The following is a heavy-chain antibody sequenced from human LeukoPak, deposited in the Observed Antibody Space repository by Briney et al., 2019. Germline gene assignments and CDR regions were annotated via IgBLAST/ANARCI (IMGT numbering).Heavy chain of an antibody. CDR2: INPSGGST. V-gene: IGHV1-46*01. CDR3: AKNYDFLTGYAN. Sequence: ASVKVSCKASGYTFTSYYMHWVRQAPGQGLEWMGIINPSGGSTSYARKFQGRVTMTRDTSTSTVYMELSSLRSEDTAVYYCAKNYDFLTGYANWGQGTLVTVSS. D-gene: IGHD3-9*01. CDR1: GYTFTSYY. J-gene: IGHJ4*02.